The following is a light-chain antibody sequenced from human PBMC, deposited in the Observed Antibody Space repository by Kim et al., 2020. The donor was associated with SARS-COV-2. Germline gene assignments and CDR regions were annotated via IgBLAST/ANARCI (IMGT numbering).Light chain of an antibody. J-gene: IGLJ1*01. CDR2: GKN. V-gene: IGLV3-19*01. CDR3: NSRDSSGNSYV. Sequence: SSELTQDPAVSVALGQTVRITCQGDSLRRFYASWYQLKPGQAPVFVVYGKNNRPSGIPDRFSGSSSGNTASLTITGAQAEDGADYYCNSRDSSGNSYVFGTGNKVAVL. CDR1: SLRRFY.